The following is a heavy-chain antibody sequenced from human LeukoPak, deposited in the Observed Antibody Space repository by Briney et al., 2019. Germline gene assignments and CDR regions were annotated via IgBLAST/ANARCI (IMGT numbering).Heavy chain of an antibody. V-gene: IGHV4-59*01. Sequence: SETLSLTCTVSGGSISSYYWTWIRQPPGKGLEWIGYIYYSGSTNYNPSLKSRVTISVDTSKNQFSLKLSSVTAADTAAYYCARDQSDYDILTGYENWFDPWGQGTLVTVSS. CDR3: ARDQSDYDILTGYENWFDP. J-gene: IGHJ5*02. CDR1: GGSISSYY. CDR2: IYYSGST. D-gene: IGHD3-9*01.